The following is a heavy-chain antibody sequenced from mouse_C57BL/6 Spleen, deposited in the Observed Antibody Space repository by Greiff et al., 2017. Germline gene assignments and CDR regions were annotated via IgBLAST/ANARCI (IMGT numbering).Heavy chain of an antibody. D-gene: IGHD4-1*01. Sequence: EVQRVESGGDLVKPGGSLKLSCEASGFTFSSYGMSWVRQTPDKRLEWVATISSGGSYTYYPDSVKGRFTISRDNAKNTLYLQMSSLKSEDTAMYYCARTGTHYFDDWGQGTTLTVSS. V-gene: IGHV5-6*01. J-gene: IGHJ2*01. CDR1: GFTFSSYG. CDR2: ISSGGSYT. CDR3: ARTGTHYFDD.